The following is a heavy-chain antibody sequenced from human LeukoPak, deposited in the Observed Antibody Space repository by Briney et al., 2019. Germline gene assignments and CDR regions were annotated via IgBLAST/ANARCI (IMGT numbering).Heavy chain of an antibody. D-gene: IGHD5-12*01. V-gene: IGHV4-34*01. CDR1: GGSFSGYY. Sequence: SETLSLTCAVYGGSFSGYYWSWIRQPPGKGLEWIGEINHTGSTNYNPSLKSRVTISLDTSKNQFSLRLSSVTAADTAMYYCARSGRGTYYYFDLWGQGTLVTVSS. CDR3: ARSGRGTYYYFDL. CDR2: INHTGST. J-gene: IGHJ4*02.